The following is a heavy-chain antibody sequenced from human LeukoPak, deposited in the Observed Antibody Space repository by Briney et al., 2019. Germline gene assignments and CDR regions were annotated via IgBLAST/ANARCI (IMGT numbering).Heavy chain of an antibody. CDR2: IRYDGSNK. J-gene: IGHJ4*02. V-gene: IGHV3-30*02. CDR3: AKDQYYLPDY. Sequence: GGSMRLSCAVSAFSFSSYAMHWVRQAQGKWLEWVAFIRYDGSNKYYADSVKGRFTISRDNSKNTLYLQMNSLRAEDTAVYYCAKDQYYLPDYWGQGTLVTVSS. CDR1: AFSFSSYA. D-gene: IGHD3-16*01.